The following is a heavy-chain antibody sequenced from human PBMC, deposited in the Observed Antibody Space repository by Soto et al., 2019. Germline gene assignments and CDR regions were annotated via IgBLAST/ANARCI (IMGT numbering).Heavy chain of an antibody. V-gene: IGHV4-31*03. CDR2: IYYSGST. CDR3: AREGIPSVTKYHSYFDY. D-gene: IGHD4-17*01. J-gene: IGHJ4*02. CDR1: GGSISSGGYY. Sequence: QVQLQEPGPGLVKPSQTLSLTCTVSGGSISSGGYYWSWIRQHPGKGLEWIGYIYYSGSTYYNPSLKSRVTILMGTFKNPFSLKLSSVTAADTAVYYCAREGIPSVTKYHSYFDYWGQGTLVTVSS.